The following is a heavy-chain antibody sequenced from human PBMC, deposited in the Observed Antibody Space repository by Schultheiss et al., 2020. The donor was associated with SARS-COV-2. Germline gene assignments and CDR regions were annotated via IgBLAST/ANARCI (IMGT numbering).Heavy chain of an antibody. CDR1: GFTVSSNY. D-gene: IGHD3-22*01. CDR3: ARVYDSSGYYWLDY. Sequence: GGSLRLSCAASGFTVSSNYMSWVRQAPGKGLEWVSVIYSGGSTYYADSVKGRFTISRDNAKNSLYLQMNSLRAEDTAVYYCARVYDSSGYYWLDYWGQGTLVTVSS. CDR2: IYSGGST. J-gene: IGHJ4*02. V-gene: IGHV3-53*01.